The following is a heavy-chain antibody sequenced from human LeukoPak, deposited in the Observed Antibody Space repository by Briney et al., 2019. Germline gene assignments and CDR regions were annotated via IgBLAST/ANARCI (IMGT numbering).Heavy chain of an antibody. J-gene: IGHJ4*02. CDR1: GFTFSSYN. V-gene: IGHV3-21*01. D-gene: IGHD5-12*01. CDR2: FTAYSGASI. Sequence: GVSLRLSCTASGFTFSSYNMTWVRQAPGKGLEWVSSFTAYSGASIYYADSVRGRFTVSRDNAKNSLYLQINSLRAEDTAVYYCARGTYSGYDSSFDYWGQGTLVTVSS. CDR3: ARGTYSGYDSSFDY.